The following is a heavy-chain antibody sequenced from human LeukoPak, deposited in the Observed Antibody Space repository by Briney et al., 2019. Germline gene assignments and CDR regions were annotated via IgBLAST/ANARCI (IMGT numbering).Heavy chain of an antibody. Sequence: PSETLSLTCAVYGGSFSGYYWSWIRQPPGKGLEWIGEINHSGSTNYNPSLKSRVTISVDTSKNQFSLKLSSVTAADTAVYYCAGHCRSRYSGSYIGFDYWGQGTLVTVSS. CDR2: INHSGST. V-gene: IGHV4-34*01. CDR1: GGSFSGYY. D-gene: IGHD1-26*01. CDR3: AGHCRSRYSGSYIGFDY. J-gene: IGHJ4*02.